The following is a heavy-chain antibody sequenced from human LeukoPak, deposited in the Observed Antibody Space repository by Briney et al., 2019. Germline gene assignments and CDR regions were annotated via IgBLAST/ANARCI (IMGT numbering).Heavy chain of an antibody. CDR2: IYHSGST. CDR3: ARGPYSSSWSFDY. V-gene: IGHV4-30-2*05. CDR1: GGSISSGGYY. Sequence: PSETLSLTCTVSGGSISSGGYYWSWIRQPPGKGLEWIGYIYHSGSTYYNPSLKSRVTISVDTSKNQFSLKLSSVTAADTAVYYCARGPYSSSWSFDYWGQGTLVTVSS. D-gene: IGHD6-13*01. J-gene: IGHJ4*02.